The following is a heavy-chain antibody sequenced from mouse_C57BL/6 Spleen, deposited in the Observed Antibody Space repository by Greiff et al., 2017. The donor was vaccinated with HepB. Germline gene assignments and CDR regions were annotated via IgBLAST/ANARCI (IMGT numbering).Heavy chain of an antibody. D-gene: IGHD1-1*01. CDR2: INPNYGTT. J-gene: IGHJ1*03. V-gene: IGHV1-39*01. Sequence: EVQLQQSGPELVKPGASVKISCKASGYSFTDYNMNWVKQSNGKSLEWIGVINPNYGTTSYNQKFKGKATLTVDQSTSTAYMQLNSLTSEDSAVYYCSSAITTVLAQYFDVWGTGTAVTVSS. CDR1: GYSFTDYN. CDR3: SSAITTVLAQYFDV.